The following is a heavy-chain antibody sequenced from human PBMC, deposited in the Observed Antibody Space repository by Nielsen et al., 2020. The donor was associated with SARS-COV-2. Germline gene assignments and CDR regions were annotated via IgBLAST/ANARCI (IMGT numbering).Heavy chain of an antibody. V-gene: IGHV4-59*01. Sequence: SETLSLTCTVSGGAISSYYWSWIRQPPGKGLEWIGNRYYSGNTNYNPSLKSRVTISVDTSKNQLSLKLSSVTAADTAVYYCARGTTHDYFDYWGQGTLVTVSS. D-gene: IGHD4-17*01. J-gene: IGHJ4*02. CDR3: ARGTTHDYFDY. CDR1: GGAISSYY. CDR2: RYYSGNT.